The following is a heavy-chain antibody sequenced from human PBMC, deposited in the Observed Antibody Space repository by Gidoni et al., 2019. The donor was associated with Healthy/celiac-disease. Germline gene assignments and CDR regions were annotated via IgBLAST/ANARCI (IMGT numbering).Heavy chain of an antibody. CDR2: IWYDGSNK. V-gene: IGHV3-33*01. CDR1: GFPLSSYG. Sequence: QVQLVESGGGVVQPGRSLRLPCAAPGFPLSSYGMHWVRQAPGKGLEWVAVIWYDGSNKYYADSVKGRFTISRDNSKNTLYLQMNSLRAEDTAVYYCARDYYDSSGYYYGIFDYWGQGTLVTVSS. J-gene: IGHJ4*02. CDR3: ARDYYDSSGYYYGIFDY. D-gene: IGHD3-22*01.